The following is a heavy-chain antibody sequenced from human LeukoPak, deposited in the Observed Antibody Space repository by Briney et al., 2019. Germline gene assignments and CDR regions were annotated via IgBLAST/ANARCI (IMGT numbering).Heavy chain of an antibody. D-gene: IGHD3-10*01. CDR1: GFTFSTYA. CDR3: AKIGVGPLQIDY. V-gene: IGHV3-23*01. Sequence: GGSLRLSCAASGFTFSTYAMSWVRQAPGKGLEWVSAISGSGGSTYYADSVKGRFTISRDNSKNTLYLQMNSLRAEDTAVYYCAKIGVGPLQIDYWGQGTLVTVSS. J-gene: IGHJ4*02. CDR2: ISGSGGST.